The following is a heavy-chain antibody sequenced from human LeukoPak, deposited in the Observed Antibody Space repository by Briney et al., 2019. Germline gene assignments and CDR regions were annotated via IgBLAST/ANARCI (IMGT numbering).Heavy chain of an antibody. Sequence: PGGSLRLSCAASGFTFSIFAMTCGRQAPGKGLEWGSAINKDSSSTHYAASVKGRFTISRDNSKHPLYLQMDRLRAEDTDIYYCADRPIGMTGNPNYYFDYWGQGTLVTVSS. J-gene: IGHJ4*02. CDR2: INKDSSST. CDR3: ADRPIGMTGNPNYYFDY. CDR1: GFTFSIFA. D-gene: IGHD3-9*01. V-gene: IGHV3-23*05.